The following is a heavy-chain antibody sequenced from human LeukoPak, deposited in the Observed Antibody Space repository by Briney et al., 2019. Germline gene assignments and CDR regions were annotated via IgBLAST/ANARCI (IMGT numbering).Heavy chain of an antibody. CDR2: ISGSGGST. Sequence: GGSLRLSCAASGFTFSSYWMSWVRQAPGKGLEWVSAISGSGGSTYYADSVKGRFTISRDNSKNTLYLQMNSLRAEDTAVYYCAKDPGSGWLYYFDYWGQGTLVTVSS. D-gene: IGHD6-19*01. CDR3: AKDPGSGWLYYFDY. V-gene: IGHV3-23*01. J-gene: IGHJ4*02. CDR1: GFTFSSYW.